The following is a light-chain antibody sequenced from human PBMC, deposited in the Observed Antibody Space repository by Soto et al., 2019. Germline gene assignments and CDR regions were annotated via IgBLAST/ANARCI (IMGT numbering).Light chain of an antibody. J-gene: IGLJ1*01. CDR1: SSNVGAGYG. CDR3: QSYDTSLTYV. Sequence: QLVLMQPPSVSGAPGQSVTISCTGTSSNVGAGYGVYWYQKLPGTAPKLLILEDTNRPSGLPDRFSASTSGISASLTITGLQAEDEADYYCQSYDTSLTYVFGTGTKLTVL. V-gene: IGLV1-40*01. CDR2: EDT.